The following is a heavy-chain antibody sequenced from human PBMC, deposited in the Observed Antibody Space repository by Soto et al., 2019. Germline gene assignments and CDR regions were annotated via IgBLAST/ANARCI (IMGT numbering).Heavy chain of an antibody. D-gene: IGHD3-22*01. J-gene: IGHJ4*02. V-gene: IGHV4-38-2*01. CDR3: ARLYDSSGYQHYFDY. Sequence: KPPETLSLTCAVSDYSISNGYFWGWIRQPPGKGLEYIGSMFHSGITYYNPSLKSRVTISVDTSKNQFSLKLSSVTAADTAVYFCARLYDSSGYQHYFDYWGQGTPVTVSS. CDR2: MFHSGIT. CDR1: DYSISNGYF.